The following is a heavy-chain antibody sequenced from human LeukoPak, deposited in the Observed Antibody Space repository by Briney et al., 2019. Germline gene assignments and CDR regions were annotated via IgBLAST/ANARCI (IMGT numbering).Heavy chain of an antibody. D-gene: IGHD2-2*01. CDR3: ARDNSPDIVVVPAAIWGAFDI. CDR1: GYTFTSYG. V-gene: IGHV1-18*01. Sequence: ASVKVSCKASGYTFTSYGISWVRQAPGQGLEWMGWISAYNGNTNYAQKLQGRVTMTTDTSTSTAYMELRSLRSDDTAVYYCARDNSPDIVVVPAAIWGAFDIWGQGTMVTVSS. J-gene: IGHJ3*02. CDR2: ISAYNGNT.